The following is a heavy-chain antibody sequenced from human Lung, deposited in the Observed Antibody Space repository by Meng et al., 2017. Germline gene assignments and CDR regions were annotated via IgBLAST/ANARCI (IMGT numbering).Heavy chain of an antibody. CDR2: ISQSGRT. J-gene: IGHJ4*02. V-gene: IGHV4-4*02. CDR1: LGSITSSNW. Sequence: QVQLQESGPGLVKPTGTLSLTCSVSLGSITSSNWWSWVRQPPGKGLEWIGEISQSGRTNYDPSLRGRVTISVESNTQFSLKLSSVTAADTAVYYCASHVTMAGQRGFDYWGQGTLVTVSS. D-gene: IGHD6-19*01. CDR3: ASHVTMAGQRGFDY.